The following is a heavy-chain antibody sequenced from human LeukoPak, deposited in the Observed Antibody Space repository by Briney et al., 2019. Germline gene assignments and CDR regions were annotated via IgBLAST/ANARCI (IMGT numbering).Heavy chain of an antibody. D-gene: IGHD1-26*01. CDR2: IYSSGGT. CDR3: ARLALQEVGATQTYYLDY. V-gene: IGHV4-61*09. J-gene: IGHJ4*02. Sequence: SQTLSLTCTVSGVSISSDSYYWSWIRQPAGKGLEWIGYIYSSGGTNYNPSLKSRVTISVDTSKIQFSLKLSSVTAADTAVYYCARLALQEVGATQTYYLDYWGQGTLVTVSS. CDR1: GVSISSDSYY.